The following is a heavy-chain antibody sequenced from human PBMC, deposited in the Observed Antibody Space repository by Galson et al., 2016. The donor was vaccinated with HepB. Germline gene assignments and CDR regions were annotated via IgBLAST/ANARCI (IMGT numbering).Heavy chain of an antibody. Sequence: SLRLSCAASGFTFHDYGLAWVRQAPGKRLEWVSGINGNGASARNIDSVKGRSTISRNKAKKSLYLQINSLRDMDTALYFCARARGRPAYGSGTYSYYFDSWGQGTLVTVSS. CDR1: GFTFHDYG. CDR2: INGNGASA. D-gene: IGHD3-10*01. V-gene: IGHV3-20*04. J-gene: IGHJ4*02. CDR3: ARARGRPAYGSGTYSYYFDS.